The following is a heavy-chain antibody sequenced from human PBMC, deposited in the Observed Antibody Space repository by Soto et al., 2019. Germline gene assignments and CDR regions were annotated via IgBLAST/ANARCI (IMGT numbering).Heavy chain of an antibody. CDR3: ARTRSAWSDFHYYSLDV. J-gene: IGHJ6*02. D-gene: IGHD1-26*01. CDR1: GFTFNSYG. CDR2: ISYDSTKT. V-gene: IGHV3-30*03. Sequence: AGGSLRLSCAASGFTFNSYGMQWVRQGPGNGLEWVAFISYDSTKTYYADSVKGRFTISRDNSNSALYVQMNSLTGEDTAVYYCARTRSAWSDFHYYSLDVWGQGTTVTVSS.